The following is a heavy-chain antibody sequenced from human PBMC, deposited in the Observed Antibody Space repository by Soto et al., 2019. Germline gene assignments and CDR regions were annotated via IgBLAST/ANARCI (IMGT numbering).Heavy chain of an antibody. CDR2: ISYDGSNK. D-gene: IGHD3-10*01. CDR1: GFTFSSYG. J-gene: IGHJ6*02. CDR3: AKDPGGLWFGELHYGMDV. V-gene: IGHV3-30*18. Sequence: QVQLVESGGGVVQPGRSLRLSCAASGFTFSSYGMHWVLQAPGKGLEWVAVISYDGSNKYSADSVKGRFTISRDNSKNTLYLQMNSLRDEDTAVYYGAKDPGGLWFGELHYGMDVWGQGTTVNVSS.